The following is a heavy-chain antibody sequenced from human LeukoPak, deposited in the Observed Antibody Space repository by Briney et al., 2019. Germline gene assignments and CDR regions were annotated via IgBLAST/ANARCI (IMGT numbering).Heavy chain of an antibody. Sequence: GGSLRLSCVVSGFTFSTYWMSWVRQAPGKGLEWVSTINANSGTTSYAASVRGRFTISRDNSKNTLYLQLNTLRADDTATYYCAKPISGGLAVTADWFHPWGQGTLVVVSS. CDR3: AKPISGGLAVTADWFHP. J-gene: IGHJ5*01. D-gene: IGHD6-19*01. V-gene: IGHV3-23*01. CDR1: GFTFSTYW. CDR2: INANSGTT.